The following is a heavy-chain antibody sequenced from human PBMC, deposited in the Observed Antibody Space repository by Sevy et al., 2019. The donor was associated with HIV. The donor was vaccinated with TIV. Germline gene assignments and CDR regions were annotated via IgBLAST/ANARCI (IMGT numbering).Heavy chain of an antibody. Sequence: SETLSLTCTVSGGSISSGTYAWSWIRQPAGKGLEWIGLIYTSRSTSYNPYLKSRVTMSVDTSKNQFSLKLSSVTAADTAVYYCARGESSYSDSSGWSVGFDRWGQGTLVTVSS. CDR1: GGSISSGTYA. V-gene: IGHV4-61*02. D-gene: IGHD3-22*01. CDR2: IYTSRST. CDR3: ARGESSYSDSSGWSVGFDR. J-gene: IGHJ5*02.